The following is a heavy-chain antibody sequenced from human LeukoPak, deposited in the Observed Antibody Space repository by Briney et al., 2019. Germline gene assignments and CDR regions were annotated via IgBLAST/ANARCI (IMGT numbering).Heavy chain of an antibody. CDR2: FDPEDGET. CDR1: GYTLTELS. D-gene: IGHD2-2*02. V-gene: IGHV1-24*01. CDR3: ARGSPLYCSSTSCYIGEAWFDP. J-gene: IGHJ5*02. Sequence: ASVKVSCKVSGYTLTELSMHWVRQAPGKGLEWMGGFDPEDGETIYAQKFQGRVTMTRNTSISTAYMELSSLRSEDTAVYYCARGSPLYCSSTSCYIGEAWFDPWGQGTLVTVSS.